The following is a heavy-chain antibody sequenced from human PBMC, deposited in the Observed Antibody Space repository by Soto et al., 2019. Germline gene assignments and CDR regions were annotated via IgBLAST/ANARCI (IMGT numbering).Heavy chain of an antibody. CDR1: GGSISSGDYY. Sequence: PSETLSLTCTVSGGSISSGDYYWSWIRQPPGKGLEWIGYIYYSGSTYYNPSLKSRVTISVDTSKNQFSLKLSSATAADTAVYYCARDRVVATIGGYYYYGMDVWGQGTTVTVAS. CDR2: IYYSGST. D-gene: IGHD5-12*01. J-gene: IGHJ6*02. V-gene: IGHV4-30-4*01. CDR3: ARDRVVATIGGYYYYGMDV.